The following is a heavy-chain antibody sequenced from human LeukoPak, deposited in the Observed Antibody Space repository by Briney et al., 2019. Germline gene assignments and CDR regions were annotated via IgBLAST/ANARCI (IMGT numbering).Heavy chain of an antibody. CDR2: INQGASDK. CDR1: GFTFSNYW. CDR3: ARIMYSSGWHYDY. D-gene: IGHD6-19*01. Sequence: GGSLRLSCAASGFTFSNYWMSWVRQAPGKGLQWVANINQGASDKYHVDSVKGRFTISRDNAKKSLYLQMNSLRAEDTAVYYCARIMYSSGWHYDYWGQGTLVTVSS. V-gene: IGHV3-7*01. J-gene: IGHJ4*02.